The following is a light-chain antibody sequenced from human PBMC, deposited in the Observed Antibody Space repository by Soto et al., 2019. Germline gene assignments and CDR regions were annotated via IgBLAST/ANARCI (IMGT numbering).Light chain of an antibody. J-gene: IGLJ2*01. Sequence: QSALTQPPSASGSPGQSVTISCTGTSSDVGHYNYVSWYQQHPGKAPKLMIYEVTKRPSGVPDRFSGSKSGNTASLTVSGLQAEDEAGYYCSSYAGGNNVVFGGGTKVTVL. V-gene: IGLV2-8*01. CDR3: SSYAGGNNVV. CDR1: SSDVGHYNY. CDR2: EVT.